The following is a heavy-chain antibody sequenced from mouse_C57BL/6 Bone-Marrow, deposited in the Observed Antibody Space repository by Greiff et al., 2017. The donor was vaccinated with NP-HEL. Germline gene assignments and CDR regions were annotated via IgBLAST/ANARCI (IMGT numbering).Heavy chain of an antibody. J-gene: IGHJ2*01. V-gene: IGHV14-4*01. D-gene: IGHD2-4*01. CDR2: IDPENGDT. CDR3: TTVYDYDDY. CDR1: GFNIKDDY. Sequence: DVKLQESGAELVRPGASVKLSCTASGFNIKDDYMHWVKQRPEQGLEWIGWIDPENGDTEYASKFQGKATITADTSSNTAYLQLSSLTSEDTAVYYCTTVYDYDDYWGQGTTLTVSS.